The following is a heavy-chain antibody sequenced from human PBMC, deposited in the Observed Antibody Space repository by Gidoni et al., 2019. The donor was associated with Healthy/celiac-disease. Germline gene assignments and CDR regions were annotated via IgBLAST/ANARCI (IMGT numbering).Heavy chain of an antibody. CDR2: FDPEDGET. J-gene: IGHJ6*03. V-gene: IGHV1-24*01. D-gene: IGHD3-3*01. CDR1: GYTLTELS. Sequence: QVQLVQSGAEVKKPGASVKVSCKVSGYTLTELSMHWVRQAPGKGLEWMGGFDPEDGETIYAQKFQGRVTMTEDTSTDTAYMELSNLRSEDTAVYYCATNLFDRFLEWPPHMDVWGKGTTVTVSS. CDR3: ATNLFDRFLEWPPHMDV.